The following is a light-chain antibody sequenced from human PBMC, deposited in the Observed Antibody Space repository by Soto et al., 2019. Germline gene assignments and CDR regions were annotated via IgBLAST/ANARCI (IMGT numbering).Light chain of an antibody. Sequence: DIRGTKSASSLSAYVGDRVAITCRASQSISSYLNWYQQKPGKAPKLLIYAASSLQSGVPSRFSGSGSGTDFTLTISSLQPEDFATYYCPQSYITPLPFGGGTKVDIK. V-gene: IGKV1-39*01. CDR1: QSISSY. CDR3: PQSYITPLP. J-gene: IGKJ4*01. CDR2: AAS.